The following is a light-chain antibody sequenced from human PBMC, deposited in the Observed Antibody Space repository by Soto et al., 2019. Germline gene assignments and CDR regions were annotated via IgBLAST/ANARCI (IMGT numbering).Light chain of an antibody. J-gene: IGKJ4*01. CDR1: QSVSNN. Sequence: EIVMTQSPATLSVSPGERATLSCRASQSVSNNLAWYQQKPGQAPRLLIYDASTRATGIPARFSGSGSGTEFTLTISSLQSEDFAVYYCQQYDKWPPLTFGGGTKVDI. CDR2: DAS. CDR3: QQYDKWPPLT. V-gene: IGKV3-15*01.